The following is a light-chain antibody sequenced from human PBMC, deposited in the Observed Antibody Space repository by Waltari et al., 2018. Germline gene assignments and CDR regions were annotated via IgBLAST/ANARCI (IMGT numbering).Light chain of an antibody. J-gene: IGKJ4*01. V-gene: IGKV1-39*01. Sequence: DIQMTQSPSPLSASVGDRVTITCRASQSISSYLNWYQQKPGKAPKLLIYAASSLQSGVPSRFSGSGSGTDFTLTISSLQPEDFATYYCQQSYSTPPTFGGGTKVEIK. CDR1: QSISSY. CDR3: QQSYSTPPT. CDR2: AAS.